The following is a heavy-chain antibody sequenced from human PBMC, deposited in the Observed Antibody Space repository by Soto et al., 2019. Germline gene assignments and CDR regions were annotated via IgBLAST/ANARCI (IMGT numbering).Heavy chain of an antibody. CDR2: IIPIFGTA. J-gene: IGHJ6*04. D-gene: IGHD5-12*01. CDR3: ARDRNIVATIYNYYGMDV. CDR1: GGTFSSYA. V-gene: IGHV1-69*13. Sequence: SVKVSCKASGGTFSSYAISWVRQAPGQGLEWMGGIIPIFGTANYAQKFQGRVTITADESTSTAYMELSSLRSEGTAVYYCARDRNIVATIYNYYGMDVWGRWTTFTVSS.